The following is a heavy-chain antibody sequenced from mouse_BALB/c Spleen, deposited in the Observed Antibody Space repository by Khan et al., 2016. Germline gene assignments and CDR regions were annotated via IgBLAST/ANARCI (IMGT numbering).Heavy chain of an antibody. CDR2: INTHSGVP. CDR3: ARGSPYRFFDY. Sequence: QIQLVQSGPELKKPGETVRISCKASGYTFTTAGMQWVQKMPGKGLKWIGWINTHSGVPKYAEDFKGRYAFSLETSASTAYLQISNLKNEDTATYCCARGSPYRFFDYWGQGTTLTVSS. D-gene: IGHD2-14*01. J-gene: IGHJ2*01. V-gene: IGHV9-4*02. CDR1: GYTFTTAG.